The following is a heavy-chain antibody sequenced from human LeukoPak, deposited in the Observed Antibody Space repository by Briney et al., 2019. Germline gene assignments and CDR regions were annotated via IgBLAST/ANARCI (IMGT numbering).Heavy chain of an antibody. D-gene: IGHD1-7*01. J-gene: IGHJ4*02. CDR3: ARGGYQLPEGYFDN. V-gene: IGHV4-34*01. CDR1: GGSFSGYY. Sequence: SETLSLTCAVYGGSFSGYYWSWIRQSPGKGLEWIGEINYSGSSNYNPSLKSRVIVSVDTSKNQFSLKLNAVSTADTAIYYCARGGYQLPEGYFDNWGQGTLVTVSS. CDR2: INYSGSS.